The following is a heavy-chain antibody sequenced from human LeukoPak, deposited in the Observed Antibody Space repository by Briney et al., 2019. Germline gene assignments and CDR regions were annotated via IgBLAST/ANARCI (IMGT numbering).Heavy chain of an antibody. Sequence: PRGSLRLSCAASGFTFSNEMNWVRQPPGKGLEWVSAISVIGGSTYYADSVKGRFTSSRDNSKNTLYLQMNSLRAEDTAVYYCAKGGWLEYWGQGTLVTVSS. D-gene: IGHD6-19*01. CDR1: GFTFSNE. CDR2: ISVIGGST. CDR3: AKGGWLEY. J-gene: IGHJ4*02. V-gene: IGHV3-23*01.